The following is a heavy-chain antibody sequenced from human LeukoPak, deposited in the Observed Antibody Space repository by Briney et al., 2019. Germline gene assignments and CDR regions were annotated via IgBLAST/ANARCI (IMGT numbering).Heavy chain of an antibody. J-gene: IGHJ4*02. CDR2: ISSSSSTI. D-gene: IGHD2-15*01. CDR1: GFTFSSYS. CDR3: ARVGRAKLDY. Sequence: GGSLRLSCAASGFTFSSYSMNRVRQAQGKGLEWVSYISSSSSTIYYADSVKGRFTISRDNAKNSLYLQMNSLRAEDTAVYYCARVGRAKLDYWGQGTLVTVSS. V-gene: IGHV3-48*04.